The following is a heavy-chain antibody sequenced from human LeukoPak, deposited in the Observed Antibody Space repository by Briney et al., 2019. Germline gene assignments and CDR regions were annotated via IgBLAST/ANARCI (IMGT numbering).Heavy chain of an antibody. CDR1: GGSISSGSYY. CDR3: ARQQWLVRGWFDP. V-gene: IGHV4-61*02. D-gene: IGHD6-19*01. CDR2: IYTSGST. J-gene: IGHJ5*02. Sequence: SETLSLTCTVSGGSISSGSYYWSWIRQPAGKGLEWIGRIYTSGSTNYNPSLKSRVTISVDTSKNQFSLKLSSVTAADTAVYYCARQQWLVRGWFDPWGQGTLVTVSS.